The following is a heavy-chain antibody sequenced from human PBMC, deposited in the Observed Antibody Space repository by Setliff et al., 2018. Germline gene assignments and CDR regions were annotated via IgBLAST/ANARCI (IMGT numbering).Heavy chain of an antibody. J-gene: IGHJ4*02. D-gene: IGHD1-26*01. CDR1: GFTFTNYI. Sequence: SLRLSCTASGFTFTNYIIHWVRQAPGKGLEWVAVISYDGSNKYYADSVKGRFTISRDNSKNTLYLQMNSLRAEDTAVYYCARDRSGSYDYWGQGTLVTVSS. V-gene: IGHV3-30-3*01. CDR3: ARDRSGSYDY. CDR2: ISYDGSNK.